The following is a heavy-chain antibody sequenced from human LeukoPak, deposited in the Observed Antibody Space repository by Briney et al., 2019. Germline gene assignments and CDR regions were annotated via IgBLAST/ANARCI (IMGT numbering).Heavy chain of an antibody. D-gene: IGHD3-3*01. Sequence: PSETLSLTCAVSGGSISYYYWNWIRQPPGKGLEWIGYIHNSGSTSYNSSLKSRVTISVDTSKNQFSLKLNSVTAADTAVYYCARGAPTTIFGVIYYYYMDVWGKGTTVTVSS. CDR1: GGSISYYY. CDR3: ARGAPTTIFGVIYYYYMDV. CDR2: IHNSGST. V-gene: IGHV4-59*01. J-gene: IGHJ6*03.